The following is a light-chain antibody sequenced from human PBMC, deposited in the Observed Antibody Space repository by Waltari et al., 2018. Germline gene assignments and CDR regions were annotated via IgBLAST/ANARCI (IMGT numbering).Light chain of an antibody. CDR3: AAWDNNGHVV. J-gene: IGLJ2*01. Sequence: QSVLTQPPSASGTPGQRVIISCSGSSPNIGRNTLHWYQHLPGTAPKLLIYTNYQRPSGVPDRFSATKSGTSAALTISGLQSVDEADYYCAAWDNNGHVVFGGGTKVTIL. CDR2: TNY. V-gene: IGLV1-44*01. CDR1: SPNIGRNT.